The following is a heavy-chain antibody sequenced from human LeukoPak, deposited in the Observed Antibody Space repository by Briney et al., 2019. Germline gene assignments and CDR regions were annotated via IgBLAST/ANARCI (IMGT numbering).Heavy chain of an antibody. CDR3: ARGRGGSGSIPSALGL. J-gene: IGHJ2*01. CDR1: GFTFSSYS. V-gene: IGHV3-21*04. D-gene: IGHD2-15*01. Sequence: GGSLRLSCAASGFTFSSYSMNWVRQAPGKGLEWVSSISSSSSYIYYADSVKGRFTISRDNAKNSLYLQMNSLRAEDTAVYYCARGRGGSGSIPSALGLWGRVTLVTVSS. CDR2: ISSSSSYI.